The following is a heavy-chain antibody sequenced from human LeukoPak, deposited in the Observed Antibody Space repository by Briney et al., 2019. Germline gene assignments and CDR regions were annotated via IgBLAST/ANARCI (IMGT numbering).Heavy chain of an antibody. D-gene: IGHD6-13*01. Sequence: GGSLRVSCLASVFIFSSYAMHWVRQAPAKGLEGVAVISYDGSNKYYAHSVNGRFTISRDNYKNTLYLQMNSQRAEDTAVYDCARFRYIAAPTGPFDYWRQETLVTVCS. CDR2: ISYDGSNK. V-gene: IGHV3-30*04. CDR3: ARFRYIAAPTGPFDY. CDR1: VFIFSSYA. J-gene: IGHJ4*02.